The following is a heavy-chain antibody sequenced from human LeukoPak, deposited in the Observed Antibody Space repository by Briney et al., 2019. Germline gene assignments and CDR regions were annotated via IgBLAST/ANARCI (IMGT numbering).Heavy chain of an antibody. D-gene: IGHD4-17*01. CDR3: ARRPTVATPFDY. V-gene: IGHV4-59*08. Sequence: SETLSLTCTVSGGSISTYYWSWIRQPPGKGLEWIGYIYYSGSINYNPSLKSRVTISVDTSKNQFSLKLSSVTAADTAVYYCARRPTVATPFDYWGQGTLVTVSP. J-gene: IGHJ4*02. CDR1: GGSISTYY. CDR2: IYYSGSI.